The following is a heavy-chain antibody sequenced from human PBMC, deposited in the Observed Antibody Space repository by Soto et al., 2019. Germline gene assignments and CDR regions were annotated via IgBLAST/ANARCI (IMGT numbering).Heavy chain of an antibody. CDR1: GGSFSGYY. D-gene: IGHD6-13*01. CDR3: ARKPYSRLFDP. CDR2: INHSGST. Sequence: KPSETLSLTCAVYGGSFSGYYWSWIRQPPGKGLEWIGEINHSGSTNYNPSRKSRVTISVDTSKNQFSLKLSSVTAADTAVYYCARKPYSRLFDPWGQGPRGTVSA. J-gene: IGHJ5*02. V-gene: IGHV4-34*01.